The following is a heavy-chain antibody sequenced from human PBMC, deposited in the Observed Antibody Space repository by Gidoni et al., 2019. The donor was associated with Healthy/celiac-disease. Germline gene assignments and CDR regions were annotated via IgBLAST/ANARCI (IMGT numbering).Heavy chain of an antibody. CDR3: AKGAQLKTTVTTYFDY. J-gene: IGHJ4*02. V-gene: IGHV3-23*01. Sequence: EVQLLESGGGLVQPGGSLRLSCAASGFTFRRYAMSWVRQAPGKGLGWVSAISGSGGSTYYADSVKGRFTISRDNSKNTLYLQMNSLRAEDTAVYYCAKGAQLKTTVTTYFDYWGQGTLVTVSS. CDR1: GFTFRRYA. CDR2: ISGSGGST. D-gene: IGHD4-17*01.